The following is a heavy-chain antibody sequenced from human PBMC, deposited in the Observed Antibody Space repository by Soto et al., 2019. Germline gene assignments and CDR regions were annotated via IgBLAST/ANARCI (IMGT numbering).Heavy chain of an antibody. CDR1: GFTFNNAW. D-gene: IGHD3-3*01. CDR3: TTAYYAFWSGYAFDY. J-gene: IGHJ4*02. CDR2: IKSKTDGGTT. Sequence: GGSLRLSCAASGFTFNNAWMNWVRQAPGKGLEWAGHIKSKTDGGTTDYAAPVKGRFTISRDDSKNTLYLQMDSLKTEDTAVYYCTTAYYAFWSGYAFDYWGQGTLVTVSS. V-gene: IGHV3-15*07.